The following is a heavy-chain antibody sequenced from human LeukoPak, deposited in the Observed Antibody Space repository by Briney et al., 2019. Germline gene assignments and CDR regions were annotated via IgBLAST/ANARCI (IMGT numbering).Heavy chain of an antibody. Sequence: GASVKVSCKASGYTLTVYYMHWVRQAPGQGLEWMGWINPYSGGTNLAQNFQGRVTLTRDTSLNTAYMEMTSLTTDDTAFYYYARGGITIFGGIIYQDYWGQGTLVTVSS. CDR1: GYTLTVYY. V-gene: IGHV1-2*02. D-gene: IGHD3-3*01. CDR2: INPYSGGT. CDR3: ARGGITIFGGIIYQDY. J-gene: IGHJ4*02.